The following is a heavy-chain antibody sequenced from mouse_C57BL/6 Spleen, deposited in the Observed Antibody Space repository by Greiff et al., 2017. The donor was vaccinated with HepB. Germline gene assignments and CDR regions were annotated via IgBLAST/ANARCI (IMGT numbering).Heavy chain of an antibody. CDR3: ARDYGTPAWFAY. J-gene: IGHJ3*01. Sequence: LQESGAELARPGASVKLSCKASGYTFTSYGISWVKQRTGQGLEWIGEIYPRSGNTYYNEKFKGKATLTADKSSSTAYMELRSLTSEDSAVYFCARDYGTPAWFAYWGQGTLVTVSA. D-gene: IGHD1-1*01. CDR1: GYTFTSYG. V-gene: IGHV1-81*01. CDR2: IYPRSGNT.